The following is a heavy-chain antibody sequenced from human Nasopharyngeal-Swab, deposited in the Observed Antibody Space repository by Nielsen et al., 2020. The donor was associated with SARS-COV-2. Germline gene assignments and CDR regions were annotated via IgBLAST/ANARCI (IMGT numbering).Heavy chain of an antibody. V-gene: IGHV3-30-3*01. Sequence: GGSLRLSCAASGFTFSRYTMHWVRQAPGKGLEWVAVISYDGSNKYYADSVKGRFTISRDISKSTLYLQMNSLRAEDTAVFYCASTPLDSSGYYYAFHYWGRGTLVTASS. J-gene: IGHJ4*02. CDR2: ISYDGSNK. CDR1: GFTFSRYT. D-gene: IGHD3-22*01. CDR3: ASTPLDSSGYYYAFHY.